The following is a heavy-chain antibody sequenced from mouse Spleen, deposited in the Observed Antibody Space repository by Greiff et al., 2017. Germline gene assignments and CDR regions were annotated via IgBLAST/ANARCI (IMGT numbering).Heavy chain of an antibody. V-gene: IGHV1-55*01. D-gene: IGHD1-1*01. CDR3: ARSTTVVADFDY. J-gene: IGHJ2*01. Sequence: QVHVKQPGAELVKPGASVKMSCKASGYTFTSYWITWVKQRPGQGLEWIGDIYPGSGSTNYNEKFKSKATLTVDTSSSTAYMQLSSLTSEDSAVYYCARSTTVVADFDYWGQGTTLTVSS. CDR2: IYPGSGST. CDR1: GYTFTSYW.